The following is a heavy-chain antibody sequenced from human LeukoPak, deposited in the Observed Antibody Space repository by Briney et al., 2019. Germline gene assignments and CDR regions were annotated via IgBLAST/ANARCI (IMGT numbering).Heavy chain of an antibody. Sequence: GGSLRLSCAASGFTFSSYWMSWVRQAPGKGLEWVANIKQDVSEKYYVDSLKGRFTISRDNAKNSLYLQMNSLGAEDTAVYYCARRQCSSISCYYAFDIWGQGTMVTVSS. J-gene: IGHJ3*02. CDR3: ARRQCSSISCYYAFDI. D-gene: IGHD2-2*01. CDR1: GFTFSSYW. CDR2: IKQDVSEK. V-gene: IGHV3-7*01.